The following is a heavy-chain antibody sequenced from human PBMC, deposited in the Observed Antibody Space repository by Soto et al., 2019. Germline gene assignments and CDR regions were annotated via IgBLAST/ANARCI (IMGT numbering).Heavy chain of an antibody. CDR1: GFTFSSYW. CDR3: ARVKVGSGWYNYYYYYGMDV. CDR2: IKQDGSEE. Sequence: GGSLRLSCAASGFTFSSYWMSWVRQAPGKGLEWVANIKQDGSEEYYVDSVKGRFTISRDNAKNSLYLQMNSLRAEDTAVYYCARVKVGSGWYNYYYYYGMDVWGQGTTVTVSS. J-gene: IGHJ6*02. D-gene: IGHD6-19*01. V-gene: IGHV3-7*01.